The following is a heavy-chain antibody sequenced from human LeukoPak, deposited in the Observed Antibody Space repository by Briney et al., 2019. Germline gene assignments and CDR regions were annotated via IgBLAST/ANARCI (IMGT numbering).Heavy chain of an antibody. CDR1: GFTFSSYG. Sequence: GGSLRLSCAASGFTFSSYGMHWVRQAPGKGLEWVAFISYDGSNKYYADSVKGRFTISRDNSKNTLYLQMNSLRGEDTAVYYCARESDGLDFWGQGSMVTVSS. J-gene: IGHJ3*01. V-gene: IGHV3-30*03. CDR2: ISYDGSNK. CDR3: ARESDGLDF.